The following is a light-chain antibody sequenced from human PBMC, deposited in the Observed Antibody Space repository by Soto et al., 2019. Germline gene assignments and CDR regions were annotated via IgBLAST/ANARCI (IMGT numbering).Light chain of an antibody. CDR3: SSYTSSSTLGGV. J-gene: IGLJ1*01. CDR2: GVS. Sequence: ALTQPASVSGSPGQSITISCTGTSSDVGGYNYVSWYQQHPGKAPKLMIYGVSNRPSGVSNRFSGSKSGNTASLTISGLQAEDEADYYCSSYTSSSTLGGVFGTGTKVTVL. CDR1: SSDVGGYNY. V-gene: IGLV2-14*01.